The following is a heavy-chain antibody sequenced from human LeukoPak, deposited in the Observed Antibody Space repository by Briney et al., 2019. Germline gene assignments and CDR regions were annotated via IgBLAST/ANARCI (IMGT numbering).Heavy chain of an antibody. CDR3: ARGSLMVRGPISY. CDR1: GGSISSKTYF. Sequence: SETLSLTCSVSGGSISSKTYFWGWIRQPPGKGLEWIGSIYYSGSTYYNPSLSSRVTISEDTSKNQLSLRLSSVTAADTAVYYCARGSLMVRGPISYWGQGTLVTVSS. CDR2: IYYSGST. V-gene: IGHV4-39*07. J-gene: IGHJ4*02. D-gene: IGHD3-10*01.